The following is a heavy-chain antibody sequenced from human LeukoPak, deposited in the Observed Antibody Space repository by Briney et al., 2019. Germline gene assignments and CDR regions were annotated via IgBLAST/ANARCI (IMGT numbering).Heavy chain of an antibody. CDR3: ARDSSPWFGEIENQYYYMDV. CDR1: GYTFTGYY. J-gene: IGHJ6*03. D-gene: IGHD3-10*01. CDR2: INPNSGGT. V-gene: IGHV1-2*02. Sequence: GASVKVSCKASGYTFTGYYMHWVRQAPGQGLEWMGWINPNSGGTNYAQKFQGRVSMTRDTSISTAYMELSRLRSDDTAVYYCARDSSPWFGEIENQYYYMDVWGKGTTVTVSS.